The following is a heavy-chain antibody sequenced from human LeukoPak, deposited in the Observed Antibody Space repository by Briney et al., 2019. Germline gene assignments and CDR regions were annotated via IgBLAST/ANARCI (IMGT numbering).Heavy chain of an antibody. J-gene: IGHJ6*04. CDR1: GFTFRSYD. CDR3: AELGITMIGGV. Sequence: GGSLRLSCAASGFTFRSYDMHWVRQATGKGLEWVSGIGTAGEIYYPGSVKGRFTISRENAKNSLYLQMNSLRAGDTAVYYCAELGITMIGGVWGKGTTVTISS. D-gene: IGHD3-10*02. CDR2: IGTAGEI. V-gene: IGHV3-13*01.